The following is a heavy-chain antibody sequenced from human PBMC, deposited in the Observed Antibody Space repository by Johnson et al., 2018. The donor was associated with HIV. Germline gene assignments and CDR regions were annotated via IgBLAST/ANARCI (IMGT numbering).Heavy chain of an antibody. Sequence: QVQLVESGGALVKPGGSLRLSCAASGFKFDDNYMAWIRQSPGKGLEWVAFIRYDGSNKYYADSVKGRFTISRDNSKNTLFLQMNSLRAEDTAVYYCAKDHDYGDAFDIWGQGTMVTVSS. CDR3: AKDHDYGDAFDI. D-gene: IGHD4-17*01. CDR2: IRYDGSNK. V-gene: IGHV3-30*02. J-gene: IGHJ3*02. CDR1: GFKFDDNY.